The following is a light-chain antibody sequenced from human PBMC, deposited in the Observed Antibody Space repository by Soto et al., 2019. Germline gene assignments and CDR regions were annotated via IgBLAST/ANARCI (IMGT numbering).Light chain of an antibody. CDR1: SSDVGGYNY. CDR2: DVS. CDR3: SSYTSSIPVV. Sequence: ALTQPASVSGSPGQSITISCTGTSSDVGGYNYVSWYQQHPGKAPKLMIYDVSNRPSGVSNRFSGSKSGNTASLTISGLQAEDEADYYCSSYTSSIPVVFGGGTKLTVL. V-gene: IGLV2-14*01. J-gene: IGLJ2*01.